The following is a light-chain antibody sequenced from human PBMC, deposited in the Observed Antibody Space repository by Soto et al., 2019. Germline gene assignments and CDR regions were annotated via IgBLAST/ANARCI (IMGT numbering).Light chain of an antibody. Sequence: EIVLTQSPATLSLSPGERATLSSRASQSVSSYLDSYQQKPGQAPRLLIFDASNRAPGIPPRFSGRGSGTDVTLSISSLGPEDCAVYYCPQRSNWPPKYNLGQGTKLEI. J-gene: IGKJ2*01. V-gene: IGKV3-11*01. CDR3: PQRSNWPPKYN. CDR1: QSVSSY. CDR2: DAS.